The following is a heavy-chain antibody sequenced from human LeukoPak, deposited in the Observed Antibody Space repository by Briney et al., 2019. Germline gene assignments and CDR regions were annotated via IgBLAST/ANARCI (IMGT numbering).Heavy chain of an antibody. D-gene: IGHD3-22*01. V-gene: IGHV3-23*01. CDR3: AKDMRYDSSGYWRTPFFDY. CDR1: GFTFSSYA. CDR2: ISGSGGST. J-gene: IGHJ4*02. Sequence: PGGSLRLSCAASGFTFSSYAMSWVRQAPGKGLEWVSAISGSGGSTYYADSVEGRFTISRDNSKNTLYLQMNSLRAEDTALYYCAKDMRYDSSGYWRTPFFDYWGQGTLVTVSS.